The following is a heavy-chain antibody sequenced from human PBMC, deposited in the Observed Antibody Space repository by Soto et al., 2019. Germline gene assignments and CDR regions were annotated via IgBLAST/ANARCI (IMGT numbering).Heavy chain of an antibody. V-gene: IGHV3-48*01. D-gene: IGHD5-12*01. Sequence: GGSLRLSCAASGFTFSSYAMGWVRQAPGKGLEWISYITKSSKTIYYADSVKGRFTISRDNAKNSLYLQMNSLRAEDTAVYYCTRDHGYGYGMDVWGQGTTVTVSS. J-gene: IGHJ6*02. CDR3: TRDHGYGYGMDV. CDR2: ITKSSKTI. CDR1: GFTFSSYA.